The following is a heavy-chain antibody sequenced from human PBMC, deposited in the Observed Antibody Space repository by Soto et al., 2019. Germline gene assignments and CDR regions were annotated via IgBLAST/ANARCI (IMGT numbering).Heavy chain of an antibody. CDR3: ARGTPVEPGTDY. J-gene: IGHJ4*02. CDR1: GFTLSSYW. Sequence: EVQLEESGGGLVQPGGSLRLSCTASGFTLSSYWMHWVRQAPGKGLVWVSRINIDGSSTDYADSVKGRFTVSRDNAKNTLYLQMNSLRAEDTAVYYCARGTPVEPGTDYWGQGTLVTVSS. CDR2: INIDGSST. V-gene: IGHV3-74*01. D-gene: IGHD6-13*01.